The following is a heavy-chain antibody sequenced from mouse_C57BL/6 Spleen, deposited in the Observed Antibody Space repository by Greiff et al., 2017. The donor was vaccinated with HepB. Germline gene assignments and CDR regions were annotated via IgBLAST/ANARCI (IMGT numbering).Heavy chain of an antibody. CDR2: IYPGDGDT. D-gene: IGHD1-1*01. CDR3: ARRGIYYGSGYGYAMDY. V-gene: IGHV1-82*01. Sequence: QVQLQQSGPELVKPGASVKISCKASGYAFSSSWMNWVKQRPGKGLEWIGRIYPGDGDTNYNGKFKGKATLTADKSSSTAYMQLSSLTSEDSAVYFCARRGIYYGSGYGYAMDYWGQGTSVTVSS. J-gene: IGHJ4*01. CDR1: GYAFSSSW.